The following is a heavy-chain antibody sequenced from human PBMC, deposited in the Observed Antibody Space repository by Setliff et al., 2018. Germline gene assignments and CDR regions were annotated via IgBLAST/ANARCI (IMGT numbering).Heavy chain of an antibody. D-gene: IGHD5-12*01. V-gene: IGHV3-48*04. CDR3: ARVLRGYSGYDSVDY. CDR1: GFTFSSSA. J-gene: IGHJ4*02. CDR2: IGTGTNVA. Sequence: GGSLRLSCAASGFTFSSSAMAWVRQAPGKGLAWIAYIGTGTNVAYYADSVKGRFTISRDNAKNSLYLQMNSLRAEDTAVYYCARVLRGYSGYDSVDYWGQGTLVTVSS.